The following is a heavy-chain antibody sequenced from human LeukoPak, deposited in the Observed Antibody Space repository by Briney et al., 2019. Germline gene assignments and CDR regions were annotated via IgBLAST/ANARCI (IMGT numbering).Heavy chain of an antibody. CDR3: AKDIRNKKMIAAAGTFDY. CDR1: GFTFDDYA. Sequence: GGSLRLSCAASGFTFDDYAMHWVRQAPGKGLEWVSLISGDGGSTYYADSVKGRFTISRDKSKNSLYLQMNSLRTEDTALYYCAKDIRNKKMIAAAGTFDYWGQGTLVTVSS. CDR2: ISGDGGST. V-gene: IGHV3-43*02. D-gene: IGHD6-13*01. J-gene: IGHJ4*02.